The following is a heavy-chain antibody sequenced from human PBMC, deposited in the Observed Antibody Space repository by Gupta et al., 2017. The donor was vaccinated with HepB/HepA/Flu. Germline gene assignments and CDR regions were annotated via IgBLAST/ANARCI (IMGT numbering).Heavy chain of an antibody. V-gene: IGHV5-51*01. CDR3: ARHGRFTSPNYYYGMDV. CDR2: IYPGDYDT. J-gene: IGHJ6*02. D-gene: IGHD3-3*01. Sequence: VQLVQSGAEVKNPGESLKISCKGSVYSFTSYWIRWLRQMPGKCLEWIGIIYPGDYDTRYSPSFQGQVTISADKSISTAYLQWSSLKASDTAMYYCARHGRFTSPNYYYGMDVWGQGTTVTVSS. CDR1: VYSFTSYW.